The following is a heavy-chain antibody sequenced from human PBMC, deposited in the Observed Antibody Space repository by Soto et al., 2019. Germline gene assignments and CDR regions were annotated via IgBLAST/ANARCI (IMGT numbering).Heavy chain of an antibody. V-gene: IGHV1-46*01. CDR2: INPSGGST. Sequence: ASVNVSCKASGYTFTSYYMHWVRQAPGQGLEWMGIINPSGGSTSYAQKFQGRVTMTRDTSTSTVYMELSSLRSEDTAVYYCARLVLRFLEWLLTLFYYYYGMDVWGQGTTVTVSS. J-gene: IGHJ6*02. D-gene: IGHD3-3*01. CDR1: GYTFTSYY. CDR3: ARLVLRFLEWLLTLFYYYYGMDV.